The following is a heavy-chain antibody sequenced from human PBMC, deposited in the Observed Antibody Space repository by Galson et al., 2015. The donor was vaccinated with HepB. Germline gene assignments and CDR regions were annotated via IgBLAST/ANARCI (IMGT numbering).Heavy chain of an antibody. CDR2: IWFDGSSK. CDR1: GFTFSNYG. V-gene: IGHV3-33*01. D-gene: IGHD1-1*01. CDR3: ARIPPRTSTTYYYYHMYV. Sequence: SLRLSCAASGFTFSNYGMHWVRQAPGKGLEWVAVIWFDGSSKFYVDSVKGRFTISRDNFKNTLYLQMSRLRAEDTAVYYCARIPPRTSTTYYYYHMYVWGQGTAVTVS. J-gene: IGHJ6*02.